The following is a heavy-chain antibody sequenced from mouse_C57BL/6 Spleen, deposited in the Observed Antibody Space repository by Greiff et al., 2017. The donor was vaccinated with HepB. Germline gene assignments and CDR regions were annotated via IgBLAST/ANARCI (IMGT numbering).Heavy chain of an antibody. D-gene: IGHD2-4*01. Sequence: EVKLQESGPGLVKPSQSLSLTCSVTGYSITSGYYWTWIRQFPGNKLEWMGYISYDGSNNYNPSLKNRISITRDTSKNQFFLKLNSVTTEDTATYYCARRWDYDGAWFAYWGQGTLVTVSA. J-gene: IGHJ3*01. CDR1: GYSITSGYY. V-gene: IGHV3-6*01. CDR2: ISYDGSN. CDR3: ARRWDYDGAWFAY.